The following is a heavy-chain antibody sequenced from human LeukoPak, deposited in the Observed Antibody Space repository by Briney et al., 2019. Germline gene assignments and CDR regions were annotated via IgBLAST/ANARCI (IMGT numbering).Heavy chain of an antibody. Sequence: SETLSLTCAVYGGSFTGYHWSWIRQPPGKGLEWIGTIYHTGTTYYNPSLKSRITISIDTSNNQFSLKLSSVTAADTAVYYCAEDYDILTGYYGYFDSWGQGTLVTVSS. CDR1: GGSFTGYH. J-gene: IGHJ4*02. CDR3: AEDYDILTGYYGYFDS. V-gene: IGHV4-34*01. D-gene: IGHD3-9*01. CDR2: IYHTGTT.